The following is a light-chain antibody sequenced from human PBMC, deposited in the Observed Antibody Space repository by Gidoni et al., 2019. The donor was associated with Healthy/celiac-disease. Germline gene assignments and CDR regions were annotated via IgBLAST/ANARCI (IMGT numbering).Light chain of an antibody. J-gene: IGKJ4*01. CDR2: DAS. V-gene: IGKV1-33*01. Sequence: DIQMTQSPSSLSASVGDRVTITCQASQDISNYLNWYQQKPGKAPKLLIYDASNLETGVPSRFSGSGSGTDFTFTISSLQPEDIATYYCQQYDNLHALTCGGGTKVEIK. CDR3: QQYDNLHALT. CDR1: QDISNY.